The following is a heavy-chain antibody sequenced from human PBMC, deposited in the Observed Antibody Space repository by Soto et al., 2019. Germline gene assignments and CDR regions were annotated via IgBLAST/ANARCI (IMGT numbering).Heavy chain of an antibody. V-gene: IGHV4-30-2*01. CDR3: ARSHTGRGVIIGGLDY. Sequence: SETLSLTCAVSGGSISSGGYSWSWIRQPPGKGLERIGYIYHSGSTYYNPSLKSRVTISVDRSKNQFSLKLSSVTAADTAVYYCARSHTGRGVIIGGLDYWGQGTLVTVSS. CDR2: IYHSGST. J-gene: IGHJ4*02. D-gene: IGHD3-10*01. CDR1: GGSISSGGYS.